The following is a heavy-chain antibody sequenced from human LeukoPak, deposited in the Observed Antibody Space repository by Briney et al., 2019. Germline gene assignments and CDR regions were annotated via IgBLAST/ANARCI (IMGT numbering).Heavy chain of an antibody. CDR2: MNPNSGNT. CDR1: GYTFTSYD. Sequence: ASVKVSCKASGYTFTSYDINWVRQATGQGLEWMGWMNPNSGNTGYAQKFQGRVTMTRNTSISTAYMELSSLRSEDTAVYYCARGSSKAAASKGINWFDPWGQGTLVTVAS. D-gene: IGHD6-13*01. CDR3: ARGSSKAAASKGINWFDP. J-gene: IGHJ5*02. V-gene: IGHV1-8*01.